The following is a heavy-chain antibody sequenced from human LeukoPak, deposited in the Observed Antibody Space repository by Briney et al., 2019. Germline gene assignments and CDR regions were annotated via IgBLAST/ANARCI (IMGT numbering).Heavy chain of an antibody. CDR3: ARVLLGYCSGGSCSNYYSYGMDV. V-gene: IGHV3-48*01. D-gene: IGHD2-15*01. J-gene: IGHJ6*02. CDR2: ISSSSSTI. Sequence: PGGSLRLSCAASGFTFSSYSMNWVRQAPGKGLEWVSYISSSSSTIYYADSVKGRFTISRDNAKNSLYLQMNSLRAEDTAVYYCARVLLGYCSGGSCSNYYSYGMDVWGQGTTVTVSS. CDR1: GFTFSSYS.